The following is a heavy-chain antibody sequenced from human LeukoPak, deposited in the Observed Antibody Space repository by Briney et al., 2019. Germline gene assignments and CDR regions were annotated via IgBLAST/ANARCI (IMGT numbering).Heavy chain of an antibody. J-gene: IGHJ6*04. CDR3: AREYYYGSGSYYGSYYYYGMDV. Sequence: PGASLRLSCAASGFIFRNYAMSWVRQAPGKGLEWVAVISYDGSNKYYADSVKGRFTISRDNSKNTLYLQMNSLRAEDTAVYYCAREYYYGSGSYYGSYYYYGMDVWGKGTTVTVSS. CDR1: GFIFRNYA. V-gene: IGHV3-30*04. CDR2: ISYDGSNK. D-gene: IGHD3-10*01.